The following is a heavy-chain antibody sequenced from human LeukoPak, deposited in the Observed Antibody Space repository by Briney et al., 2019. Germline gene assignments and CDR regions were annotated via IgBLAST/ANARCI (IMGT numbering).Heavy chain of an antibody. CDR2: SIPNFGTP. CDR3: ARSAGTTDYYYGMDV. CDR1: GGTFSNCA. J-gene: IGHJ6*02. V-gene: IGHV1-69*13. Sequence: SVKVSCKASGGTFSNCAVTWVRQAPGQGLEWMGVSIPNFGTPNYAQKFQGRITFTADESTSTAYMELSSLRSEDTAVYYCARSAGTTDYYYGMDVWGQGTTVTVSS. D-gene: IGHD1-7*01.